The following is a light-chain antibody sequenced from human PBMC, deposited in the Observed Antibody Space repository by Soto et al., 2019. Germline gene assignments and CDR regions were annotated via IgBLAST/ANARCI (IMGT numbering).Light chain of an antibody. CDR2: DAS. Sequence: EVVLTQSPATLYLSPGERATLSCRASQSVSIYLAWYQQKAGQAPRLLIYDASNRATGIPARFSGSGSGTDFTLTISSLEPEDFAVYYCQQLSSWPPITFGQGTRLEIK. V-gene: IGKV3-11*01. CDR1: QSVSIY. J-gene: IGKJ5*01. CDR3: QQLSSWPPIT.